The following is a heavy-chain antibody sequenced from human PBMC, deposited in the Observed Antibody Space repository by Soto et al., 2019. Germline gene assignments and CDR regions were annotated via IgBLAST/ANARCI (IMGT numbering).Heavy chain of an antibody. CDR3: ARDEMVVATGSRTWHYYYGMDV. CDR2: IIPIFDTA. V-gene: IGHV1-69*12. Sequence: QVQLVQSGAEVKKPGSSVKVSCKSSGGTFSTYAISWVRQAPGQGLEWMGGIIPIFDTANYAQKFQGRVTITGDESTTTAYMELISLRSEDTAVYYCARDEMVVATGSRTWHYYYGMDVWGQGTTVTVSS. CDR1: GGTFSTYA. D-gene: IGHD2-15*01. J-gene: IGHJ6*02.